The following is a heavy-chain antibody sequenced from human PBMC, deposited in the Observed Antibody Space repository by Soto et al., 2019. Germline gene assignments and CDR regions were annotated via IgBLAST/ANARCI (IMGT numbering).Heavy chain of an antibody. CDR3: AKDGSHNFDY. D-gene: IGHD1-26*01. V-gene: IGHV3-30*18. Sequence: QVQLVESGGGVVQPGRSLRLSCAASGFTFSHYAMHWVRQAPGKGLEWVALMSYDGSNEYYADSVKGRFTISRDNSKKRLSLQVHGLSAEDTAVYYCAKDGSHNFDYWGQGPLVTVSS. CDR2: MSYDGSNE. J-gene: IGHJ4*02. CDR1: GFTFSHYA.